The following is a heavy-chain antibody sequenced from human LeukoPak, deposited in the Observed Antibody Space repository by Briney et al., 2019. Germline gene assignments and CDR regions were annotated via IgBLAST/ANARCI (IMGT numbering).Heavy chain of an antibody. Sequence: PGGSLRLSCAASVLTFSNYGMHWVRQAPAKGLEWVAFIRYDGSNEYYADSVKGRFTISRDNSENTLYLQMNSLRAEDTAVYYCASCKLLLRSDWFDPWGQGTLVTVSS. J-gene: IGHJ5*02. CDR2: IRYDGSNE. V-gene: IGHV3-30*02. D-gene: IGHD2-15*01. CDR1: VLTFSNYG. CDR3: ASCKLLLRSDWFDP.